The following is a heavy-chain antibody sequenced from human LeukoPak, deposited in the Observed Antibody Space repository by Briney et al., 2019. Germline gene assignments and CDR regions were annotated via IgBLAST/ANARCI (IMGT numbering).Heavy chain of an antibody. CDR2: ISYDGGNK. CDR1: GFTFSSYG. CDR3: ARGWNSWFDP. J-gene: IGHJ5*02. D-gene: IGHD3-3*01. V-gene: IGHV3-30*03. Sequence: PGGSLRLSCAASGFTFSSYGMHWVRQAPGKGLEWVTLISYDGGNKYYADSVRGRFTISRDNSENTLYLQMSSLRSDDTAVYYCARGWNSWFDPWGQGTLVTVSS.